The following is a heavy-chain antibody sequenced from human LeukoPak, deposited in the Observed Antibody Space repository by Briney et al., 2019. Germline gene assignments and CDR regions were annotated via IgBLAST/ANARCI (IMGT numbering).Heavy chain of an antibody. CDR2: IYPGDSDT. Sequence: GESLKISCKGSGYSFTSYWIGWVRQMPGKGLGWMGIIYPGDSDTRYSPSFQGQVTISADKSISTAYLQWSSLKASDTAMYYCARHHSRRSDAFDIWGQGTMVTVSS. CDR3: ARHHSRRSDAFDI. V-gene: IGHV5-51*01. CDR1: GYSFTSYW. D-gene: IGHD2-15*01. J-gene: IGHJ3*02.